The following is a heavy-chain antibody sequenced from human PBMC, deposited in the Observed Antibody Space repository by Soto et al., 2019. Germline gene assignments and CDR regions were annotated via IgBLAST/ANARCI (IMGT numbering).Heavy chain of an antibody. CDR1: GFTFSSYA. D-gene: IGHD2-21*02. J-gene: IGHJ6*02. CDR2: ISGSGGST. CDR3: AKDIDKETADFHYYYYGMDV. V-gene: IGHV3-23*01. Sequence: GGSLRLSCAASGFTFSSYAMSWVRQAPGKGLEWVSAISGSGGSTYYADSVKGRFTISRDNSKNRLYLQMNSLRAEEPAVYYCAKDIDKETADFHYYYYGMDVWGQGTTVTVSS.